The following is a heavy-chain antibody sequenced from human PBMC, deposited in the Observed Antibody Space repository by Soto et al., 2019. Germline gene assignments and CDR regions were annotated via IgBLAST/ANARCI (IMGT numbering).Heavy chain of an antibody. CDR3: ARDRSSYGTYYYGMDV. J-gene: IGHJ6*02. D-gene: IGHD5-18*01. CDR2: ISYDGSNK. CDR1: GFTFISYA. V-gene: IGHV3-30-3*01. Sequence: WGSLRLSCAASGFTFISYAIHFFRHSPFKGLGWVAVISYDGSNKYYADSVKGRFTISRDNSKNTLYLQMNSLRAEDTAVYYCARDRSSYGTYYYGMDVWGQGTTVTVSS.